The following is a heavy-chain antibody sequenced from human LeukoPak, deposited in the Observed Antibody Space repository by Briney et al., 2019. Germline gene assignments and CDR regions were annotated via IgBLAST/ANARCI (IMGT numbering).Heavy chain of an antibody. CDR2: ISSRSSYI. CDR3: ARPDDYGDYFDY. Sequence: GGSLRLSCAASGFTFSRYSMNWVRQAPGKGLEWISSISSRSSYIYDADSVKGRFTISRDNAKNSLYLQMNSLRAEDTAVYYCARPDDYGDYFDYWGQGTLVTVSS. V-gene: IGHV3-21*01. D-gene: IGHD4-17*01. CDR1: GFTFSRYS. J-gene: IGHJ4*02.